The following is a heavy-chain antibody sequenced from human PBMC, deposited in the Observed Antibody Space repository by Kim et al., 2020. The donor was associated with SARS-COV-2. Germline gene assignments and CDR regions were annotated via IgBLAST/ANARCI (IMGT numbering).Heavy chain of an antibody. CDR1: GYTFTSYG. D-gene: IGHD3-3*01. CDR2: ISAYNGNT. CDR3: ARVEPLTYYDFWGGSWAYYFDY. V-gene: IGHV1-18*01. J-gene: IGHJ4*02. Sequence: ASVKVSCKASGYTFTSYGISWVRQAPGQGLEWMGWISAYNGNTNYAQKFQGRVTMTTDTSTNTAYMELRSLRSDDTAVFYCARVEPLTYYDFWGGSWAYYFDYWGQGTLVTVSS.